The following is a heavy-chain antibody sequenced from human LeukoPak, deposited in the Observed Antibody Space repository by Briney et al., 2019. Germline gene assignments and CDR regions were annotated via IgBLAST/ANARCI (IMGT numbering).Heavy chain of an antibody. V-gene: IGHV3-30*02. CDR2: IRYDGSNK. CDR1: GFTFSSYG. CDR3: AKGLNTLECSSTSCYIAGGFQH. Sequence: PGGSLRLSCAASGFTFSSYGMHWVRQAPGKGLEWVAFIRYDGSNKYYADSVKGRFTISRDNSKNTLYLQMNSLRAEDTAVYYCAKGLNTLECSSTSCYIAGGFQHWGQGTLVTVSS. J-gene: IGHJ1*01. D-gene: IGHD2-2*02.